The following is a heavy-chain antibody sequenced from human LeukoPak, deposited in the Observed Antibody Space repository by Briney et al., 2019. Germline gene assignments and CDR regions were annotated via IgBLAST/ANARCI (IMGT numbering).Heavy chain of an antibody. CDR2: INTDGSRI. J-gene: IGHJ4*02. CDR3: ARVASSGYYYDGIDY. V-gene: IGHV3-74*01. D-gene: IGHD3-22*01. Sequence: GGSLRLSCAASGFTFSNYWMHWVRQAPGKGLVWVSRINTDGSRITYADSVKGRFTISRDNAMNTVYLQMNSLRAEDTAVYYCARVASSGYYYDGIDYWGQGTLVTVSS. CDR1: GFTFSNYW.